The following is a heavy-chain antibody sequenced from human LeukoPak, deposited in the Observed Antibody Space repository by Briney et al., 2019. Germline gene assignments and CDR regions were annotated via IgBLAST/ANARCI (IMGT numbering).Heavy chain of an antibody. D-gene: IGHD5-12*01. CDR2: IYYSGST. J-gene: IGHJ5*02. CDR3: AREGASLVATGIVGNWFDP. Sequence: SETLSLTCTVSGDSISSGDYYWSWIRQPPGKGLEWIGYIYYSGSTYYNPSLKSRVTISVDTSKNQFSLKLSSVTAADTAVYYCAREGASLVATGIVGNWFDPWGQGTLVTVSS. CDR1: GDSISSGDYY. V-gene: IGHV4-30-4*01.